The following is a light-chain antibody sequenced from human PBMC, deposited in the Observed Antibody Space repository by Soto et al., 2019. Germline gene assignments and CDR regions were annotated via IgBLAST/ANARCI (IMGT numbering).Light chain of an antibody. CDR2: GAS. CDR1: QNVSSN. Sequence: EVVMSQSPATQSLSPGERATLSYTARQNVSSNVAWYQQQPAQAPRLLIYGASTRAAGIPARFSGSGSGTDFTLTTSSLQPEDFATYYCQQSYSTPRTFGQGTKVDI. J-gene: IGKJ1*01. V-gene: IGKV3-15*01. CDR3: QQSYSTPRT.